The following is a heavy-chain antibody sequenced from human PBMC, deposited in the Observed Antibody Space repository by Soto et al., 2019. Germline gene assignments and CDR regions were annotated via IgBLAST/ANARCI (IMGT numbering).Heavy chain of an antibody. Sequence: SVKVSCKASGNTFSNYYIHWVRQAPGQGLEWMGTINPSGGHTTYAQKFLGRVTMTRDSSTSTLYMELTSLRFEDTAVYYCARGGHVVVVTAAFDYWGQGTLVTVSS. CDR3: ARGGHVVVVTAAFDY. CDR1: GNTFSNYY. D-gene: IGHD2-21*02. J-gene: IGHJ4*02. CDR2: INPSGGHT. V-gene: IGHV1-46*03.